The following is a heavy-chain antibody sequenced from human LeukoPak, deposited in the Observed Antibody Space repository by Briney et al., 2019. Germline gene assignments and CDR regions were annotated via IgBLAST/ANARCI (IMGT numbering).Heavy chain of an antibody. J-gene: IGHJ6*02. CDR2: INHSGST. V-gene: IGHV4-34*01. Sequence: SETLSLTCAVYGGSFSGYYWSWIRQPPGKGLEWIGEINHSGSTNYNPSLKSRVTISVDTSKNQFSLKLSSVTAADTAVYYCARGLQATGYYYYGMDVWGQGTTVTVSS. CDR1: GGSFSGYY. CDR3: ARGLQATGYYYYGMDV.